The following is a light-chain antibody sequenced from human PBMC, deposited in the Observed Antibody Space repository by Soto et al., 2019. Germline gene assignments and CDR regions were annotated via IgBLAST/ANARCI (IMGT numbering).Light chain of an antibody. Sequence: QSALTQPASVSGSPGQSITISCTGTTSDVGGYNLVSWYQQHPGKAPKLMIYEGTKRPSGVSNPFPGSKSGNTASLTISGLQGQDEADYYCCSYASSSTFSLVFGGGTKLTVL. CDR2: EGT. CDR3: CSYASSSTFSLV. CDR1: TSDVGGYNL. J-gene: IGLJ3*02. V-gene: IGLV2-23*03.